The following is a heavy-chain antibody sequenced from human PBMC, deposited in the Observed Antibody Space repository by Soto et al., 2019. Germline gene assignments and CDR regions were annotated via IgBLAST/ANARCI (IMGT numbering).Heavy chain of an antibody. Sequence: QVQLVQSGAEVKRPGASVKVSCKASGYSFTGYYMHWVRQAPGQGLEWMGWSIPHSGETTYAQKFPARVTLTRDTSISTAYMQLSGLTSDDSAVYYCARETDDFTNGARDLWGQGTLVTVSS. CDR2: SIPHSGET. D-gene: IGHD4-4*01. CDR3: ARETDDFTNGARDL. V-gene: IGHV1-2*02. CDR1: GYSFTGYY. J-gene: IGHJ5*02.